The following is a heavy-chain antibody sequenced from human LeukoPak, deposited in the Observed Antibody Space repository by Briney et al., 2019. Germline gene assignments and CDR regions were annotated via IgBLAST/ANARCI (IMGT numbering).Heavy chain of an antibody. CDR1: GFTFSSYA. J-gene: IGHJ4*02. CDR2: ISYDGSNK. Sequence: GRSLRLSCAASGFTFSSYAMHWVRQAPGKGLEWVAVISYDGSNKYYADSVKGRFTIPRDNSKNTLYLQMNSLRAEDTAVYYCARFSVLRYSFDYWGQGTLVTVSS. CDR3: ARFSVLRYSFDY. D-gene: IGHD3-3*01. V-gene: IGHV3-30-3*01.